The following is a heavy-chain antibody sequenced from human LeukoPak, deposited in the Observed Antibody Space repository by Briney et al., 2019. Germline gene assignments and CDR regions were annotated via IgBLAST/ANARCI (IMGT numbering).Heavy chain of an antibody. CDR1: GFIFSNSA. Sequence: GGSLRLSCAASGFIFSNSAMHWVRQTPGKGLEWVAVISYDGSNKYYADSVKGRFTISRDNSKNTLYLQMNSLRAEDTAVYYCAKDIEEWLVKGGGCFDYWGQGTLVTVSS. J-gene: IGHJ4*02. CDR3: AKDIEEWLVKGGGCFDY. V-gene: IGHV3-30*18. D-gene: IGHD6-19*01. CDR2: ISYDGSNK.